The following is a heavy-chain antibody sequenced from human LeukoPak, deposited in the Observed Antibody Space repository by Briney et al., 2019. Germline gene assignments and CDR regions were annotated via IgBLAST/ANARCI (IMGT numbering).Heavy chain of an antibody. D-gene: IGHD3-10*01. CDR3: ATTPQYVGASGSYPFDY. CDR1: GYTPSVYH. Sequence: TGGSLRLSCGGWGYTPSVYHTLCTPQAPGKGLEWVSYISSSGSTIYYADSEKGRFTISGDNAKNSLYLQMDSLRAAYKAMYYWATTPQYVGASGSYPFDYWGQGTLVTVSS. J-gene: IGHJ4*02. V-gene: IGHV3-11*01. CDR2: ISSSGSTI.